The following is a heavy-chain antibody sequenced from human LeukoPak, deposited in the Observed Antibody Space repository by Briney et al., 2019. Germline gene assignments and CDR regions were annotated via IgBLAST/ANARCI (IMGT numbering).Heavy chain of an antibody. V-gene: IGHV3-48*02. J-gene: IGHJ4*02. CDR3: AGDGIGGWGTDFDY. D-gene: IGHD6-19*01. CDR2: ISSSSSTI. Sequence: GGSLRLSCAASGFTFSSYSMNWVRQAPGKGLEWVSYISSSSSTIYYADSVKGRFTISRDNAKNSLYLQMNSLRDEDTAVYYCAGDGIGGWGTDFDYWGQGTLVTVSS. CDR1: GFTFSSYS.